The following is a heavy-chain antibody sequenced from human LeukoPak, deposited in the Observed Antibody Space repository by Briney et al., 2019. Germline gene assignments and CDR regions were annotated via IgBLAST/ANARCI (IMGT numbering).Heavy chain of an antibody. V-gene: IGHV4-59*01. D-gene: IGHD1-26*01. CDR1: GGSISSYY. CDR2: IYYSGST. CDR3: ARTIVGATTGVLDY. J-gene: IGHJ4*02. Sequence: SETLSLTCTVSGGSISSYYWSRIRQPPGKGLEWIGYIYYSGSTNYNPSLKSRVTISVDTSKNQFSLKLSSVTAADTAVYYCARTIVGATTGVLDYWGQGTLVTVSS.